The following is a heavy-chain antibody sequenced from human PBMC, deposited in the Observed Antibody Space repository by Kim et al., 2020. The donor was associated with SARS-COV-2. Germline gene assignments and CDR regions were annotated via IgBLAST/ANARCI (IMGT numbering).Heavy chain of an antibody. CDR1: GDTFRMLA. J-gene: IGHJ5*01. D-gene: IGHD3-10*01. Sequence: SVKVSCKASGDTFRMLAINWVRQAPGQGLEWMGGFYVAYRTPNYAQKFQGRVTMTADESTGTAYMELNSLRSEDAAVYFCATDRGRYDYNDGVPTTRSGWFDSWGQGTLVTVSS. CDR2: FYVAYRTP. V-gene: IGHV1-69*13. CDR3: ATDRGRYDYNDGVPTTRSGWFDS.